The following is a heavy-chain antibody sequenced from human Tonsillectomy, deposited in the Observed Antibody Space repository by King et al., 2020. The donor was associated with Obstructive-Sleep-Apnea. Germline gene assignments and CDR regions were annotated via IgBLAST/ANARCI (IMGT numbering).Heavy chain of an antibody. CDR1: GFTFSRYS. D-gene: IGHD1-1*01. V-gene: IGHV3-21*01. J-gene: IGHJ6*02. CDR2: ISIISSYI. Sequence: ESGGGLVRPGGSLRLSCVASGFTFSRYSMNWVRQAPGKGLEWVSSISIISSYIYYADSVKGRFTISRDNAKNSLYLQMNSLRAEDTAVYYCARDLGGTTHYYYYAMDVWGQGTTVTVSS. CDR3: ARDLGGTTHYYYYAMDV.